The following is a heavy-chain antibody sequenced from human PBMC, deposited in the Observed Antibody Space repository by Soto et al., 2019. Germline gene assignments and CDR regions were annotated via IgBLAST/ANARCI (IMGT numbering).Heavy chain of an antibody. CDR1: GFSFDDYA. CDR2: ISWNSGTI. V-gene: IGHV3-9*01. J-gene: IGHJ6*02. D-gene: IGHD2-8*02. Sequence: EVQVVESGGGLVQPGRSLRLSCAASGFSFDDYAMHWVRQAPGKGLEWVSGISWNSGTIGYADSVKGRCTISRDNAKNTLDLQMNSLRAEDTAFYYCAKSTGGAANCMGVWGQGTTVAVCS. CDR3: AKSTGGAANCMGV.